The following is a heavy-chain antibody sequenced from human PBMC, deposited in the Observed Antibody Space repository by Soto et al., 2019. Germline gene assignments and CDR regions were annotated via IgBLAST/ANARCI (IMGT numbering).Heavy chain of an antibody. CDR3: ARVRSYSYGYRVDYFDY. V-gene: IGHV1-69*01. J-gene: IGHJ4*02. D-gene: IGHD5-18*01. CDR1: GGSVISYA. Sequence: QVQLVQSGAEVKKPGSSVRVSCKASGGSVISYAFSWVRQSPGQGLEWMGGIIHISGTVNHAEKFQDRVMMTADESTSSVYMEVSSLRPEDTAVYYCARVRSYSYGYRVDYFDYWGQGTLVSVSS. CDR2: IIHISGTV.